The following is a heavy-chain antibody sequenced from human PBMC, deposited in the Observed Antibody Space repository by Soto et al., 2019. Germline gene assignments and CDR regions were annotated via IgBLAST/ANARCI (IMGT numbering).Heavy chain of an antibody. CDR1: GYSFTSYW. CDR3: ATALSVQAFDI. Sequence: GESLKISCKGSGYSFTSYWISWVRQMPGKGLEWMGRIDPSDSYTNYSPSFQGHVTISADKSVSTAYLQWSSLKASDTAMYYCATALSVQAFDIWGQGTMVTVSS. J-gene: IGHJ3*02. V-gene: IGHV5-10-1*01. CDR2: IDPSDSYT.